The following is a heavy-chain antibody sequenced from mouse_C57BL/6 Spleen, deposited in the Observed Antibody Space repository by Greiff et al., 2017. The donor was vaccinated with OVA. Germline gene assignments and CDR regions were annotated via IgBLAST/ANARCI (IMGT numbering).Heavy chain of an antibody. D-gene: IGHD2-4*01. Sequence: QVQLQQSGAELVRPGASVTLSCKASGYTFTDYEMHWVKQTPVHGLEWIGAIDPETGGTAYNQKFKGKAILTADKSSSTAYMELRSLTSEDSAVYYCTREGLRRGAYAMDYWGQGTSVTVSS. J-gene: IGHJ4*01. CDR3: TREGLRRGAYAMDY. V-gene: IGHV1-15*01. CDR2: IDPETGGT. CDR1: GYTFTDYE.